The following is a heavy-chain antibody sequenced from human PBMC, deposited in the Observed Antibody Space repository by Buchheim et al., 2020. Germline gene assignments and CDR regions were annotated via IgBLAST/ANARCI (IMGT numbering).Heavy chain of an antibody. CDR3: ARDMDPDYGGNSGFDY. CDR2: IIPILGIA. Sequence: QVQLVQSGAEVKKPGSSVKVSCKASGGTFSSYAISWVRQAPGQGLEWMGRIIPILGIANYAQKFQGRVTITADKSTRPAYMELSSLRSEDTAVYYCARDMDPDYGGNSGFDYWGQGTL. J-gene: IGHJ4*02. CDR1: GGTFSSYA. V-gene: IGHV1-69*04. D-gene: IGHD4-23*01.